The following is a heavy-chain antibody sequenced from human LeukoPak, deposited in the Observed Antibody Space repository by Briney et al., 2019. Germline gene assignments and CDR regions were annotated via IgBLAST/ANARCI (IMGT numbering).Heavy chain of an antibody. J-gene: IGHJ5*02. D-gene: IGHD2-2*01. CDR1: GGTFSSYA. Sequence: SVKVSCKASGGTFSSYAISWVRQAPGQGLEWMGGIIPIFGTANYAQKFQGRVTITMDESTSTAYMELSSLRSEDTAVYYCARSAVGVVPAPRAWFDPWGQGTLVTVSS. CDR2: IIPIFGTA. V-gene: IGHV1-69*05. CDR3: ARSAVGVVPAPRAWFDP.